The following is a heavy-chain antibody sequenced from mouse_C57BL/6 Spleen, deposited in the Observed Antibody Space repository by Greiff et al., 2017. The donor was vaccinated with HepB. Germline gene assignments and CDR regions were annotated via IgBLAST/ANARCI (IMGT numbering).Heavy chain of an antibody. V-gene: IGHV5-16*01. CDR1: GFTFSDYY. J-gene: IGHJ4*01. CDR2: INYDGSST. CDR3: ARVLPGDYAMDY. Sequence: EVHLVESEGGLVQPGSSMKLSCTASGFTFSDYYMAWVRQVPEKGLEWVANINYDGSSTYYLDSLKSRFIISRDNAKNILYLQMSSLKSEDTATYYCARVLPGDYAMDYWGQGTSVTVSS. D-gene: IGHD4-1*01.